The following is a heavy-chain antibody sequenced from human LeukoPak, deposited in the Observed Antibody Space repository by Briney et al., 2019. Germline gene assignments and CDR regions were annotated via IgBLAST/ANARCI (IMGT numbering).Heavy chain of an antibody. CDR3: ARDIRDGSSWYRMMDY. CDR1: GYTFTSYG. V-gene: IGHV1-18*01. D-gene: IGHD6-13*01. CDR2: ISAYNGNT. Sequence: GASVKVSCKASGYTFTSYGISWVRQAPGQGLEWMGWISAYNGNTNYAQKLQGRVTMTTDTSTDTAYMELRSLRSDDTAVYYCARDIRDGSSWYRMMDYWGQGTLVTVSS. J-gene: IGHJ4*02.